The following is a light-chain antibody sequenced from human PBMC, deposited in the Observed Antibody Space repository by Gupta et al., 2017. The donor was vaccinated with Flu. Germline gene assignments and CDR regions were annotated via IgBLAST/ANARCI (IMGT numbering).Light chain of an antibody. CDR3: AAWDSSLSGYV. CDR2: DNN. Sequence: NSSSTGNSNNGGDHDVDWYQQLPGNAPKLLIYDNNNRPSGVPDRFSGSKSGTSASLAINGLQAEDEADYYCAAWDSSLSGYVFGGGTKLTVL. V-gene: IGLV1-40*01. CDR1: NSNNGGDHD. J-gene: IGLJ2*01.